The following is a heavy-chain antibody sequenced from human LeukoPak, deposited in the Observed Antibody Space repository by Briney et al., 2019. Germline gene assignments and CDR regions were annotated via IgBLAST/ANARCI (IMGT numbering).Heavy chain of an antibody. J-gene: IGHJ5*02. D-gene: IGHD6-13*01. Sequence: ASVKVFCKASGYTFTTYYVHWVRQAPGQGLEWRGIINPSGGSTTYAQKFRGRLTMTRDMSISTAYLQWSSLKASDTAMYYCARLPSITAAENWFDPWGQGTLVTVSS. CDR2: INPSGGST. V-gene: IGHV1-46*01. CDR3: ARLPSITAAENWFDP. CDR1: GYTFTTYY.